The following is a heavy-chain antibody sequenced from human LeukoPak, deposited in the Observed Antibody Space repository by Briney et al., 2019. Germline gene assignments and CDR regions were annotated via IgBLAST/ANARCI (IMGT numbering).Heavy chain of an antibody. Sequence: PGGSLRLSCAASGFTFSDYYMSWIRQAPGKGLEWVSYISSSSSYTNYADSVEGRFTISRDNAKNSLYLQMNSLRAEDTAVYYCARVGSIVAAGTLDYWGQGTLVTVSS. CDR2: ISSSSSYT. D-gene: IGHD6-13*01. CDR1: GFTFSDYY. V-gene: IGHV3-11*05. CDR3: ARVGSIVAAGTLDY. J-gene: IGHJ4*02.